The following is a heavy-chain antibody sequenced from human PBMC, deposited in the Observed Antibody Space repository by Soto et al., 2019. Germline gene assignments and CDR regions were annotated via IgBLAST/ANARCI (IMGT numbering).Heavy chain of an antibody. J-gene: IGHJ4*02. CDR1: GYTFTSYY. CDR3: ARANVAPVHFDY. CDR2: INPSGGST. V-gene: IGHV1-46*03. Sequence: QVQLVQSGAEVKKPGASVKVSCKASGYTFTSYYMHWVRQAPGQGLEWMGIINPSGGSTSYAQKFQGRVSMTRDTSTSTVYMELSSLRSEDTAVYYCARANVAPVHFDYWGQGTLVTVSS.